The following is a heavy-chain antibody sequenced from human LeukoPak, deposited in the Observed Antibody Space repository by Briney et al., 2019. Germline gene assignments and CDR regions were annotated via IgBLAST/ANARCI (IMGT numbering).Heavy chain of an antibody. J-gene: IGHJ4*02. V-gene: IGHV2-70*11. CDR2: IDWDDDK. CDR3: ARIYFPSDDSSGYGRLDY. Sequence: ESGPALVKPTQTLTLTCTFSGFSLSTSGMCVSWIRQPPGKALEWLARIDWDDDKYYSTSLKTRLTISKDTSKNQVVLTMTNMDPVDTATYYCARIYFPSDDSSGYGRLDYWGQGTLVTVSS. CDR1: GFSLSTSGMC. D-gene: IGHD3-22*01.